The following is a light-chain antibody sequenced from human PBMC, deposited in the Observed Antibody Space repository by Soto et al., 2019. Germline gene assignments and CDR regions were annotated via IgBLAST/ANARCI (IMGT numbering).Light chain of an antibody. CDR1: QSVGSK. CDR2: DAS. Sequence: EITMTQSPATPSVSPGDRATLSCTASQSVGSKLAWYQQKPGQAPRLLIYDASNRAPGIPARFSGSGSVTDFTLTTTSLEPDDFAVYYCHQRSSWPRITFAQGPRLKI. J-gene: IGKJ5*01. CDR3: HQRSSWPRIT. V-gene: IGKV3-11*01.